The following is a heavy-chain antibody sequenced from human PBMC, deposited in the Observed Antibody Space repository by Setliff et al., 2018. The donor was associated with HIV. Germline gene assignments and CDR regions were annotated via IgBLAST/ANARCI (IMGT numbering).Heavy chain of an antibody. V-gene: IGHV4-39*07. D-gene: IGHD2-8*01. CDR2: IYYRGST. CDR1: GGSISSSSYY. Sequence: PSETLSLTCTVSGGSISSSSYYWGWIRQPPGKGLQWIGSIYYRGSTYYNPSLKSRVTISVDTSKDQFSLKLSSVTAADTAVYYCANTKGVPGLFDYWGQGILVTVSS. J-gene: IGHJ4*02. CDR3: ANTKGVPGLFDY.